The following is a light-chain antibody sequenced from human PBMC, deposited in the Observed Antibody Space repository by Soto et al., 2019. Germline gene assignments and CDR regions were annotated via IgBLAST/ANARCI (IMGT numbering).Light chain of an antibody. Sequence: DIQMTQSPSTLSASIGDRVTITCRASQTISDWLAWHQQKPGKAPKLLIYNASSLESGVPSRFSGSGSGTEFTRTIISLQPDDFATYYCRQYETYLTFGQGTKVEIK. CDR2: NAS. CDR1: QTISDW. CDR3: RQYETYLT. J-gene: IGKJ1*01. V-gene: IGKV1-5*03.